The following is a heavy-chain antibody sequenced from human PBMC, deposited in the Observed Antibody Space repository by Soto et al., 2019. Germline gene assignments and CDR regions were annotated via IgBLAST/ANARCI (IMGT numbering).Heavy chain of an antibody. J-gene: IGHJ4*02. V-gene: IGHV4-31*03. CDR2: IYYSGST. CDR3: AGDMAGTKPDC. D-gene: IGHD1-1*01. CDR1: GGSISSGGYY. Sequence: PSETLSLTCTVSGGSISSGGYYWTWIRQHPGKGLEWIGFIYYSGSTFYNPSLKSRVTISVDTSKNQFSLNLTSMTAADTAVYYCAGDMAGTKPDCWGQGTLVTSPQ.